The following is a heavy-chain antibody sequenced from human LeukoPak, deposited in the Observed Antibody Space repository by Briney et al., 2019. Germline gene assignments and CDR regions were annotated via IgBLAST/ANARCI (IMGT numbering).Heavy chain of an antibody. CDR3: AKSSSWTYHYFDY. V-gene: IGHV3-23*01. J-gene: IGHJ4*02. CDR1: GFTLSSYA. CDR2: IRGSGGSP. Sequence: GRSLRLSCAASGFTLSSYAMSWVPHAPGKGLEWGSAIRGSGGSPYYADPVKGRFTISRDNSINTLSLQMNSLSAEDTALYYCAKSSSWTYHYFDYWGQGALVTVSS. D-gene: IGHD6-13*01.